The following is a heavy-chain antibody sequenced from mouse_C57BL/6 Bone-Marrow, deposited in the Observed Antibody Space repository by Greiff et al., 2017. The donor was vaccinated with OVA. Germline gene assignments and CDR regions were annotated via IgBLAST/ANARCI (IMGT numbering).Heavy chain of an antibody. CDR1: GYTFTDYE. CDR2: IDPETGGT. CDR3: TREYYGSSSGYYAMDY. J-gene: IGHJ4*01. Sequence: VQLQQSGAELVRPGASVTLSCKASGYTFTDYEMHWVKQTPVHGLEWIGAIDPETGGTAYNQKFKGKAILTADKSSSTAYMELRSLTSEDSAVYYCTREYYGSSSGYYAMDYWGQGTSVTVSS. V-gene: IGHV1-15*01. D-gene: IGHD1-1*01.